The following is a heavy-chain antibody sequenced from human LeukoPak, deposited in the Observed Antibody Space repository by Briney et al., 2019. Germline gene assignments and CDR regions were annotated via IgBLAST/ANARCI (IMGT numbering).Heavy chain of an antibody. D-gene: IGHD3-3*01. J-gene: IGHJ4*02. CDR2: IRYDGSNK. CDR3: AKDYSSGVTMFGVALD. Sequence: PGGSLRLSCAASGFTFSSYGMHWVRQAPGKGLEWVAFIRYDGSNKYYADSVKGRFTISRDNSKNTLYLQMNSLRAEDTAVYHCAKDYSSGVTMFGVALDWGQGTLVTVSS. CDR1: GFTFSSYG. V-gene: IGHV3-30*02.